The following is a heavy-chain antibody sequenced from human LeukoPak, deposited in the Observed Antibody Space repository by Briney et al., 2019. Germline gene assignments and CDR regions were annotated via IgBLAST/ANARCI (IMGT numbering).Heavy chain of an antibody. D-gene: IGHD3-3*01. Sequence: ASVKVSCKASGYTFTTYDINWVRQATGQGLEWMGWMNPSSGNTGYAQKFQGRVTMARNTSISTAYMELSSLKSEATAVYYCGRGDDIWRGFDYWGQGTLVTVSS. J-gene: IGHJ4*02. CDR3: GRGDDIWRGFDY. CDR1: GYTFTTYD. V-gene: IGHV1-8*01. CDR2: MNPSSGNT.